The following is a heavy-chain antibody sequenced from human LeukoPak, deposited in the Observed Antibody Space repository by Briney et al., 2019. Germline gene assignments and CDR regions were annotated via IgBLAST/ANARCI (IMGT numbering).Heavy chain of an antibody. Sequence: SETLSLTCTVSGGSISSYYWSWIRQPPGKGLEWIGYIYYSGSTNYNPSLKSRVTISVDTSKNQFSLKLSSVTAADTAVYYCASSLSGWYGGHWFDPWGQGTLVTVSS. V-gene: IGHV4-59*01. J-gene: IGHJ5*02. CDR3: ASSLSGWYGGHWFDP. CDR2: IYYSGST. CDR1: GGSISSYY. D-gene: IGHD6-19*01.